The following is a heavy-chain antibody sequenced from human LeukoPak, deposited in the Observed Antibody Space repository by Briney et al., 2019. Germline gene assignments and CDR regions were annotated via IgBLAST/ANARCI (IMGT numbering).Heavy chain of an antibody. D-gene: IGHD2-2*01. V-gene: IGHV1-69-2*01. CDR1: GYTFTDYY. J-gene: IGHJ6*03. CDR3: ATGGTSFYYYYMDV. CDR2: VDPEDGET. Sequence: ASVKVSCKASGYTFTDYYMHWVQQATGKGLEWMGRVDPEDGETIYAEKFQGRVTITADTSTDTAYMELSSLRSEDTAVYYCATGGTSFYYYYMDVWGKGTTVTVSS.